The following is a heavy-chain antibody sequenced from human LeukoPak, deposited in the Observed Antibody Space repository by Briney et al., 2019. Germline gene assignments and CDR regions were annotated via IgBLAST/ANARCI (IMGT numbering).Heavy chain of an antibody. CDR2: INPNSGGT. CDR3: ARAVAAAGIGWFDP. V-gene: IGHV1-2*02. D-gene: IGHD6-13*01. Sequence: ASVKVSCKASGYTFTGYYMHWVRQAPGQGLEWMGWINPNSGGTNYAQKFQGRVTMTRDTSISTAYMELSRLRSDDTAVYYCARAVAAAGIGWFDPWGQGTLVTVSS. CDR1: GYTFTGYY. J-gene: IGHJ5*02.